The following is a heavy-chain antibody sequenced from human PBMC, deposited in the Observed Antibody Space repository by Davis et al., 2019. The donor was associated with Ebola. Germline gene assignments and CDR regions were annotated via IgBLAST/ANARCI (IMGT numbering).Heavy chain of an antibody. J-gene: IGHJ1*01. CDR3: AREAEVDGSIFFLH. CDR1: GYTFTSYG. D-gene: IGHD3-10*01. Sequence: ASVKVSCKTSGYTFTSYGISWVRQAPGQGLEWMGWISAYYGTTNYAQSLQGRVTMTRDTSTSTAHMELRGLRSDDTAVYYCAREAEVDGSIFFLHWGQGTLVTVSS. CDR2: ISAYYGTT. V-gene: IGHV1-18*01.